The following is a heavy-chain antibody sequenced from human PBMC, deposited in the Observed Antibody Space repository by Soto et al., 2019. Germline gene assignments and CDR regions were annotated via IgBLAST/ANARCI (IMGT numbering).Heavy chain of an antibody. CDR3: AKDHLYSSSSGGFDY. CDR2: ISGSGGST. V-gene: IGHV3-23*01. Sequence: PGGSLRLSCAASGFTFSSYAMSWVRQAPGKGLEWVSAISGSGGSTYYADSVKGRFTISRDNSKNTLYLQMNSLRAEDTAVYYCAKDHLYSSSSGGFDYWGQGTLVTVSS. D-gene: IGHD6-6*01. CDR1: GFTFSSYA. J-gene: IGHJ4*02.